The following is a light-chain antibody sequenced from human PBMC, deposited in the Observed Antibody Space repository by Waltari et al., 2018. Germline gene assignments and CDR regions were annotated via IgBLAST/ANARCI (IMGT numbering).Light chain of an antibody. CDR3: CSYAGSDTFHYV. CDR1: DHDVGRYTR. Sequence: HSALTQPASVSGSPGQPITISCPGSDHDVGRYTRVSWYQHHPGKAPKPIIYEINKRPSGVSNRFSGSKSGNTASLTISGLQIEDEADYHCCSYAGSDTFHYVFGSGTQVTVL. V-gene: IGLV2-23*02. CDR2: EIN. J-gene: IGLJ1*01.